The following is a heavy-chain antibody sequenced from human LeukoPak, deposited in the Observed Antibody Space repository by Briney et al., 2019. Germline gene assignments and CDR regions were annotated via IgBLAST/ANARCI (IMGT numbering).Heavy chain of an antibody. Sequence: GGSLRLSCAASGFTFSSYAMSWVRQAPGKGLEWVSAISGSGGSTYYADSLKGRCTISRDNSKNTLYLQMNSLRGEDTAVYYCAKDYGEGGYTYPFDYWGQGTLVTVSS. V-gene: IGHV3-23*01. CDR2: ISGSGGST. D-gene: IGHD5-18*01. CDR3: AKDYGEGGYTYPFDY. J-gene: IGHJ4*02. CDR1: GFTFSSYA.